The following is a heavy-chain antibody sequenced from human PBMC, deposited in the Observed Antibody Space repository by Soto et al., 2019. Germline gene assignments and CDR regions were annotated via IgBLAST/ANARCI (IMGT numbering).Heavy chain of an antibody. Sequence: SETLSLTCTFSVVSISSGDYYCSWIRQPPWKGLEWIGYIYYSGSTYYNPSLKSRVTISVDTSKNQFSLKLSSVTAADTAVYYCAREEGITDYGGTWGAFDIWGQGTMVTVSS. CDR3: AREEGITDYGGTWGAFDI. CDR2: IYYSGST. CDR1: VVSISSGDYY. V-gene: IGHV4-30-4*01. D-gene: IGHD4-17*01. J-gene: IGHJ3*02.